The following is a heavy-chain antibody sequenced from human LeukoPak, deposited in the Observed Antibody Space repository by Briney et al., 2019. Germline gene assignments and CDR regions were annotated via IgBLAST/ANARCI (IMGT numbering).Heavy chain of an antibody. V-gene: IGHV3-23*01. J-gene: IGHJ6*02. Sequence: GGSLRLSCAASGFTFSSYAMSWVRQAPGKGLEWVSAISGSGGSTYYADSVKGRFTISRDNSKNTLYLQMNSLRAEDTAVYYCAVAAAGTTFYYYGMDVWGQGTTVTVSS. CDR2: ISGSGGST. CDR3: AVAAAGTTFYYYGMDV. CDR1: GFTFSSYA. D-gene: IGHD6-13*01.